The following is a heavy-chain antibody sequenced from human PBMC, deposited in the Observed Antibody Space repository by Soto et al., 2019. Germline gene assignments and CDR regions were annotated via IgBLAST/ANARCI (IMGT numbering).Heavy chain of an antibody. V-gene: IGHV4-31*03. Sequence: QVQLQESGPGLVKPSQTLSLTCTVSGDSISSGGYYWNWIRQHPGKGLEWIGYIYYSGSTYYNPSLKSRVTISVDTSKNQFSLKLSSVTAADTAVYYCAREVPTPYYFDYWGQGTLVTVSS. J-gene: IGHJ4*02. CDR2: IYYSGST. CDR1: GDSISSGGYY. CDR3: AREVPTPYYFDY.